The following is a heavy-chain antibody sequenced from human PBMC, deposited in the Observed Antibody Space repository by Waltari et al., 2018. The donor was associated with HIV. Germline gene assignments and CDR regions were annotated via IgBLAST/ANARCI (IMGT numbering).Heavy chain of an antibody. Sequence: EVQLVESGGGLVQPGGSLRLSCAASGFTLSSYSMNWVRQAPEKGLEWVSYIRSSSSTIYSADSVKGRFTISRDNAKNSLYLQMNSLRAEDTAVYYCARSKYSSSSGFDLWGRGTLVTVSS. J-gene: IGHJ2*01. CDR1: GFTLSSYS. CDR3: ARSKYSSSSGFDL. CDR2: IRSSSSTI. V-gene: IGHV3-48*01. D-gene: IGHD6-6*01.